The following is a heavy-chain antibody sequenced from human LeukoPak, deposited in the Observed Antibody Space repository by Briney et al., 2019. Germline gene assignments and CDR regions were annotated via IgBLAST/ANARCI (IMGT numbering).Heavy chain of an antibody. CDR3: ATPGGDSSGYSYDY. CDR2: INPNNGGT. V-gene: IGHV1-2*02. Sequence: ASLTVSCKASGYTFNGYYIHWVRQAPGQGLEWMGWINPNNGGTNYAQKFQGRVTMTRDTSISTAYMELSTLRFDDTAVYYCATPGGDSSGYSYDYWGQGTLVTGSS. D-gene: IGHD3-22*01. CDR1: GYTFNGYY. J-gene: IGHJ4*02.